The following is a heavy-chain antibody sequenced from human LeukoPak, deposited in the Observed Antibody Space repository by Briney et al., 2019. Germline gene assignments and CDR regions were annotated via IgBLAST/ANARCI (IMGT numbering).Heavy chain of an antibody. Sequence: GGSLRLSCAASGFTFSSYWMSWVRQAPGKGLEWVATIKQDGSVKYYVDFVKGRFTISRDNAKNSLYLQMNSLRAEDTAVYYCATGRGRLVAATLFDYWGQGTLVTVSS. J-gene: IGHJ4*02. CDR1: GFTFSSYW. CDR3: ATGRGRLVAATLFDY. CDR2: IKQDGSVK. D-gene: IGHD2-15*01. V-gene: IGHV3-7*01.